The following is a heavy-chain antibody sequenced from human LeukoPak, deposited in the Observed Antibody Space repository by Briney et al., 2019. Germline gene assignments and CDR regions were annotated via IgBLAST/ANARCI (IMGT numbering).Heavy chain of an antibody. V-gene: IGHV4-34*01. Sequence: ASETLSLTCAVYGGSFSGYYWTWIRQPPGKGLEWIGEINHSGNANYNPSLKSRVTISLDMSENHFSLKLTSVTAADTAVYYCARGQGTVTTHWGQGTLVTVSS. CDR3: ARGQGTVTTH. CDR2: INHSGNA. J-gene: IGHJ4*02. CDR1: GGSFSGYY. D-gene: IGHD4-17*01.